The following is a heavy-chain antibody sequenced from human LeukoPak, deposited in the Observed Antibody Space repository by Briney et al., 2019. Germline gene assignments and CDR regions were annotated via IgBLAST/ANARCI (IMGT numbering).Heavy chain of an antibody. CDR3: AKDKSSSSKNFDY. J-gene: IGHJ4*02. CDR2: IRYDGSNN. Sequence: PGGSLRLSCAASGFTFSSCGMHWVRQAPGKGLEWVAFIRYDGSNNYYEDSVKGRFTISRDNSKNTLYLQTNSLRAEDTAVYYCAKDKSSSSKNFDYWGQGTLVTVSS. V-gene: IGHV3-30*02. D-gene: IGHD6-13*01. CDR1: GFTFSSCG.